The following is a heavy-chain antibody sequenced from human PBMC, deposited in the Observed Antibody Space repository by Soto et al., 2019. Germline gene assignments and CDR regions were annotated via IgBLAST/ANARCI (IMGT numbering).Heavy chain of an antibody. CDR2: ISRSGTST. D-gene: IGHD1-26*01. CDR3: AREDREALDP. Sequence: VSLRLSCAASGFTFSTYTMNWVRQAPGKGLEWVSSISRSGTSTYYADSVKGRFTISRDNAKNSLYLQMNSLRAEDTAVYHCAREDREALDPWGQGTMVTVYS. CDR1: GFTFSTYT. J-gene: IGHJ5*02. V-gene: IGHV3-21*01.